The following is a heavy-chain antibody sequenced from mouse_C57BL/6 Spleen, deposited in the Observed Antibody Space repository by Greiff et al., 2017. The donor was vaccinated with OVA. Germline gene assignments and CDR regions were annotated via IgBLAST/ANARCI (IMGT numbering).Heavy chain of an antibody. Sequence: VQLQQSGAELMKPGASVKLSCKATGYTFTGYWIEWVKQRPGHGLEWIGEILPGSGSTNYNEKFKGKATFTADTSSNTAYMQLSSLTTEDSAIYYCAREGADYYGSSYDAMDYWGQGTSVTVSS. J-gene: IGHJ4*01. CDR3: AREGADYYGSSYDAMDY. CDR2: ILPGSGST. V-gene: IGHV1-9*01. D-gene: IGHD1-1*01. CDR1: GYTFTGYW.